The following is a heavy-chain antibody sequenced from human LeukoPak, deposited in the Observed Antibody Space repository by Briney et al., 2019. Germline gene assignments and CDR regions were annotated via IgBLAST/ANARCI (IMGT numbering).Heavy chain of an antibody. D-gene: IGHD3-10*01. CDR2: INPNSGGT. Sequence: ASVKVSFKASGYTFTGYYMHWVRQAPGQGLEWMGWINPNSGGTNYAQKFQGRVTMTRDTSISTAYMELSRLRSDDTAVYYCARDPAYYYPYYYMDVWGKGTTVTISS. V-gene: IGHV1-2*02. CDR3: ARDPAYYYPYYYMDV. CDR1: GYTFTGYY. J-gene: IGHJ6*03.